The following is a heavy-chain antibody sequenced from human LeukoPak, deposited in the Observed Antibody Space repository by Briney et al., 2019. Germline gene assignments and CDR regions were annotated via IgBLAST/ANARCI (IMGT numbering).Heavy chain of an antibody. D-gene: IGHD5-24*01. CDR3: ARPSPPGDGYNPCDY. Sequence: GGSLRLSCEASGFNSHNFAMHWVRQAPGKGLEWVAVISNDERNKYYTDSVKGRFTISRDNSKNTVYLQMNSLRPEDTAMYYCARPSPPGDGYNPCDYWGPGALVIVSS. V-gene: IGHV3-30*04. J-gene: IGHJ4*02. CDR2: ISNDERNK. CDR1: GFNSHNFA.